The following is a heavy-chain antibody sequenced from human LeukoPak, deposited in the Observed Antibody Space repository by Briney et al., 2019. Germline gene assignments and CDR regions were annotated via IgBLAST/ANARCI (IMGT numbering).Heavy chain of an antibody. CDR3: ARGLFLSGYLDAFDM. J-gene: IGHJ3*02. CDR1: GFSFSSYR. Sequence: GGSLRLSCAASGFSFSSYRMNWVRQTPGKGLEWVALIYNDGRTYYADSVKGRCAISRDNSKNTLYLQVNSLRVEDTAIYYCARGLFLSGYLDAFDMWGQGTVVSVSS. V-gene: IGHV3-53*01. D-gene: IGHD3-3*01. CDR2: IYNDGRT.